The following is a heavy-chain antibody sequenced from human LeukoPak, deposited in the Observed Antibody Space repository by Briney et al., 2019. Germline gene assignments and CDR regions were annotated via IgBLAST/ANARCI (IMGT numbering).Heavy chain of an antibody. CDR1: GFTFSIHA. CDR2: ISFDATNK. Sequence: GGSLRLSCAASGFTFSIHAMHWVRQAPGRGLEWVAVISFDATNKYYADSVEGRFTISRDNSKNTLFLQMNSLRSEDTAVYYCVKVGSKWYDYWGQGTLVTVSS. D-gene: IGHD2-15*01. CDR3: VKVGSKWYDY. V-gene: IGHV3-30*04. J-gene: IGHJ4*02.